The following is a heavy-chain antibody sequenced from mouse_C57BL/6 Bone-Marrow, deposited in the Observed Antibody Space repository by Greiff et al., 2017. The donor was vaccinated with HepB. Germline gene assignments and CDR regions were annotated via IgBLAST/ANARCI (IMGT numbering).Heavy chain of an antibody. J-gene: IGHJ2*01. CDR3: AREGYYGSSYLDY. CDR2: IYPGGGYT. V-gene: IGHV1-63*01. D-gene: IGHD1-1*01. CDR1: GYTFTNYW. Sequence: QVQLKQSGAELVRPGTSVKMSCKASGYTFTNYWIGWAKQRPGHGLEWIGDIYPGGGYTNYNEKFKGKATLTADKSSSTAYMQFSSLTSEDSAIYYCAREGYYGSSYLDYWGQGTTLTVSS.